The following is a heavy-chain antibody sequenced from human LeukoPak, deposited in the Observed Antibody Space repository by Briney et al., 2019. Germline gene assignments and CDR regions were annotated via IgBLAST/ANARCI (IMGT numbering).Heavy chain of an antibody. V-gene: IGHV3-74*01. CDR2: INSDGSST. D-gene: IGHD1-26*01. CDR1: GFTFSSYW. CDR3: ARGGWELLGPGDY. Sequence: GGSLRLSCVASGFTFSSYWMHWVRQAPGKGLVWVSRINSDGSSTSYADSVKGRFTISRDNAKNTLYLQMNSLRAEDTAVYYCARGGWELLGPGDYWGQGTLVTVSS. J-gene: IGHJ4*02.